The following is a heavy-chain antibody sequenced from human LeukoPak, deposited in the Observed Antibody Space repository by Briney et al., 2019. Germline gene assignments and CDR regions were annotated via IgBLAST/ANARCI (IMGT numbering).Heavy chain of an antibody. J-gene: IGHJ4*02. CDR1: GFTFSTFA. D-gene: IGHD2-2*01. V-gene: IGHV3-23*01. CDR3: AKENLVVVPAGMEG. CDR2: ISETGRST. Sequence: PGGSLRLSCVASGFTFSTFAMNWVRQAPGKGLEWVSTISETGRSTYYADSVKGQFTISRDNSKNTLYLQMNSLRAEDTAVYYCAKENLVVVPAGMEGWGQGTLVTVSS.